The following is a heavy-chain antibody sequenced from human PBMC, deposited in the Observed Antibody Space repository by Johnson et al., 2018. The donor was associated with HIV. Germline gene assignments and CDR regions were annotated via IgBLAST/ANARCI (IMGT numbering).Heavy chain of an antibody. CDR1: GFTFSRYW. Sequence: VQFVESGGGVVQPGRSLRLSCAVSGFTFSRYWMTWVRQAPGKGLEWVANIKEDGSQKNYVDSVRGRFTISRDNAKNSLYLQMNSLRAEDTAVYYCAREEGDYGDSFTDDAFDIWGQGTMVTVSS. V-gene: IGHV3-7*01. J-gene: IGHJ3*02. D-gene: IGHD4-17*01. CDR3: AREEGDYGDSFTDDAFDI. CDR2: IKEDGSQK.